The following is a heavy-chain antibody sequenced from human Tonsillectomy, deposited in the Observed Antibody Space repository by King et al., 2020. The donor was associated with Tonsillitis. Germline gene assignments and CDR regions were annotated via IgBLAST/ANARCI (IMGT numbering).Heavy chain of an antibody. J-gene: IGHJ5*02. CDR1: GFSVSTTGRG. CDR2: LYCDDDK. CDR3: ARLGVTTLFLGRVTDSGWFDP. Sequence: VTLKESGPTQVKPTQTLTLTCTLPGFSVSTTGRGVRSLRQPPGNAPEWPPPLYCDDDKRYHPSLTRRLALPKDNSKNQVALTMTDMDPVDTARHYRARLGVTTLFLGRVTDSGWFDPWGQGTLVTVSS. D-gene: IGHD2/OR15-2a*01. V-gene: IGHV2-5*09.